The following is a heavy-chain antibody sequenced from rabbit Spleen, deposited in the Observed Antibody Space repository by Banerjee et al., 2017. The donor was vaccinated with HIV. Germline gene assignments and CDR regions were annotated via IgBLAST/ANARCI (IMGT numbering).Heavy chain of an antibody. CDR2: FDPVFGIT. CDR3: ARDSDGGNSYQMYRLDL. Sequence: QEQLEESGGGLVQPEGSLTLTCTASGLSFSSGYDMCWVRQAPGKGLEWIGYFDPVFGITFYASWLNGRFTIYSHNAQITVYLQMNSLTAADTAIYFCARDSDGGNSYQMYRLDLWGQGTLVTVS. J-gene: IGHJ3*01. V-gene: IGHV1S45*01. CDR1: GLSFSSGYD. D-gene: IGHD6-1*01.